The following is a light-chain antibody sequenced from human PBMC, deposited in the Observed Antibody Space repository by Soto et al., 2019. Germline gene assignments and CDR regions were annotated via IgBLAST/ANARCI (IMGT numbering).Light chain of an antibody. CDR2: KAS. J-gene: IGKJ1*01. CDR3: QQYNSYWT. CDR1: QSVSTW. V-gene: IGKV1-5*03. Sequence: DIQMTQSPSTLSASVGDRVTITCRASQSVSTWLAWYQQKPGKAPKLLIYKASTLESGVPSRFSGSESGTEFTLTISSLQPDYFATYYCQQYNSYWTFGQGTKVEIK.